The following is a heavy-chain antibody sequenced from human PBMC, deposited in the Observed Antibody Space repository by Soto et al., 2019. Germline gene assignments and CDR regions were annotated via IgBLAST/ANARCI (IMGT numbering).Heavy chain of an antibody. J-gene: IGHJ4*02. D-gene: IGHD4-17*01. Sequence: GESLKISCKSSGYSFTSYWIGWVRQMPGKGLEWMGIIYPGDSDTRYSPSFQGQVTISADKSISTAYLQWSSLKASDTAMYYCARQIGDYGDYLSVKYFDYWGQGTLVTVSS. CDR2: IYPGDSDT. CDR3: ARQIGDYGDYLSVKYFDY. V-gene: IGHV5-51*01. CDR1: GYSFTSYW.